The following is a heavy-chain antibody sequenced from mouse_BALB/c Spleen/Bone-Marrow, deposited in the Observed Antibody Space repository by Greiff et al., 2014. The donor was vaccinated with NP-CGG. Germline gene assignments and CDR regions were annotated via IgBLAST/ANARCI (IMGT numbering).Heavy chain of an antibody. D-gene: IGHD2-1*01. J-gene: IGHJ3*01. CDR1: GYSFTSYW. Sequence: VQVVESGAELVRPGASVKLSCKASGYSFTSYWMNWVKQRPGQGLEWIGMIHPSDSETRLNQKFKDKATLTVDKSSSTAYMQLSSPTSEDSAVYYCARFPVYDNYVSWFAYWGQGTLVTVSA. V-gene: IGHV1-59*01. CDR2: IHPSDSET. CDR3: ARFPVYDNYVSWFAY.